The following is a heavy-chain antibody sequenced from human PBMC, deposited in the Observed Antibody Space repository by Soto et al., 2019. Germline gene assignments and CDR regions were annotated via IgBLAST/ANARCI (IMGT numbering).Heavy chain of an antibody. CDR3: AKALRFTFTTGYYMDV. V-gene: IGHV3-23*01. CDR2: ISGSGST. J-gene: IGHJ6*03. CDR1: GFTVSSYA. D-gene: IGHD3-16*01. Sequence: VQLLESGGGLVQQGGSLRLSCAASGFTVSSYAMSWVRQAPGKGLGWVSVISGSGSTYSADSVKGRFTISRDSSKNTVYLQMNSLRAEDTAVYYCAKALRFTFTTGYYMDVWGRGTTVTVSS.